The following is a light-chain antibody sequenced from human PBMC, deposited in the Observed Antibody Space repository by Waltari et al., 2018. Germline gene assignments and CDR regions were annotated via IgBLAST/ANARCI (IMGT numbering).Light chain of an antibody. CDR3: QQYNDWPRT. Sequence: EVVMTQSPATLSVSPGESATLSCRASQYVNIHLDWYQQKPGQAPRLLIYAASTRATGVPARFSGSGSVTDFTLTISSLQSEDFAVYYCQQYNDWPRTFGLGTKVEIK. CDR2: AAS. V-gene: IGKV3-15*01. CDR1: QYVNIH. J-gene: IGKJ1*01.